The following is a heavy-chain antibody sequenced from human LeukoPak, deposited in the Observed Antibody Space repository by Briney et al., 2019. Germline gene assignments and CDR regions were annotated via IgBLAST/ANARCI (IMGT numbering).Heavy chain of an antibody. D-gene: IGHD6-13*01. Sequence: GGSLRLSCAASGFTFDDYAMHWVRQAPGKGLEWVSGISWNSGGIGYADSVKGRFTISRDNAKNSLYLQMNSLRAEDTALYYCAKAHSSSWYSPFDYWGQGTLVTVSS. CDR2: ISWNSGGI. CDR3: AKAHSSSWYSPFDY. CDR1: GFTFDDYA. J-gene: IGHJ4*02. V-gene: IGHV3-9*01.